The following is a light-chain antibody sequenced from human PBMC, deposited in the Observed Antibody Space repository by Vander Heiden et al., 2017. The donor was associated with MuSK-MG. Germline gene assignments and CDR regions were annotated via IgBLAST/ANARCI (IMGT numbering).Light chain of an antibody. CDR1: QDISNY. CDR2: DAS. J-gene: IGKJ4*01. V-gene: IGKV1-33*01. CDR3: QQEDNLPHT. Sequence: DIQMTQSPSSLSASVGDRVTITCQASQDISNYLNWYQQKPGKAPKLLIYDASNLETGVPSRVSGSGSGTDFTFTISSLQPEDIATYYCQQEDNLPHTFGGGTKVESK.